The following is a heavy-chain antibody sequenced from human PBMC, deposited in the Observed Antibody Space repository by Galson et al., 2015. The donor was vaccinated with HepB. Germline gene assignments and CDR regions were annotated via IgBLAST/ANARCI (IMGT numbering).Heavy chain of an antibody. Sequence: LSLTCSVSGDSIRSGFYYWSWLRQSPGKGLEWIGKIYYSGATYSNPSLKSRVTMSVDTSKNQFSLKVTSVTAADTGVYYCARDWPFDRSGYNGIHYGLDVWGQGATVTVSS. CDR3: ARDWPFDRSGYNGIHYGLDV. J-gene: IGHJ6*02. D-gene: IGHD3-22*01. CDR1: GDSIRSGFYY. CDR2: IYYSGAT. V-gene: IGHV4-30-4*01.